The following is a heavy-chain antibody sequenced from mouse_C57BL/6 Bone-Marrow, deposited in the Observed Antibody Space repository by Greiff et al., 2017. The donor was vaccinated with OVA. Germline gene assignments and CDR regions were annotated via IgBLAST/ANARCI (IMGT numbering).Heavy chain of an antibody. CDR2: IYPGDGDT. CDR3: ARIGVTGY. Sequence: QVQLQQSGPELVKPGASVKISCKASGYAFSSSWMNWVKQRPGKGLEWIGRIYPGDGDTNYNGKFKGKATLTADKSSSTAYMQLSSLTSEDSAVYFCARIGVTGYWGQGTLVTVSA. CDR1: GYAFSSSW. D-gene: IGHD2-2*01. V-gene: IGHV1-82*01. J-gene: IGHJ3*01.